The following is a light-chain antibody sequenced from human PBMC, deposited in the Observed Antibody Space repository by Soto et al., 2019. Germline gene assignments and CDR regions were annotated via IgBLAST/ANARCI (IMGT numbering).Light chain of an antibody. V-gene: IGLV2-8*01. CDR1: SSDVGAYNY. J-gene: IGLJ1*01. Sequence: QSALTQPPSASGSPGQSATISCTGTSSDVGAYNYVSWYQQHPGKVPKLMVYEVNKRPSGVPDRFSGSKSGNTASLTVSGLQAEDEADYYCTSYAGGNNIFGTGTKVTVL. CDR3: TSYAGGNNI. CDR2: EVN.